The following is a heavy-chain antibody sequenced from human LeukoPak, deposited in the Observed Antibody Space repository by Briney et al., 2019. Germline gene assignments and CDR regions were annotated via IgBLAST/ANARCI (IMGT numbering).Heavy chain of an antibody. CDR1: GGSFNGYY. V-gene: IGHV4-34*01. J-gene: IGHJ5*02. CDR3: ARAPPYGDYVRWFDP. Sequence: ASETLSLTCAVYGGSFNGYYWSWIRQPPGKGLEWIGEINHSGSTNYNPSLKSRVTISVDTSKNQFSLKLSSVTAADTAVYYCARAPPYGDYVRWFDPWGQGTLVTVSS. CDR2: INHSGST. D-gene: IGHD4-17*01.